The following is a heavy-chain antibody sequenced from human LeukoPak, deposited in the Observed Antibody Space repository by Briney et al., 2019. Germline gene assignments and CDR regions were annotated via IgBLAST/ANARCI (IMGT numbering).Heavy chain of an antibody. D-gene: IGHD4-17*01. CDR3: ASLTTVNTI. Sequence: SETLSLTCTVSGASISSYYWSWIRQPAGKGLEWIGRIYTRGSTEYNPSLRSRLTMSVDTSKNQFSLKLSSVTAADTAVYYCASLTTVNTIWGHGTLVTVSS. CDR2: IYTRGST. CDR1: GASISSYY. J-gene: IGHJ4*01. V-gene: IGHV4-4*07.